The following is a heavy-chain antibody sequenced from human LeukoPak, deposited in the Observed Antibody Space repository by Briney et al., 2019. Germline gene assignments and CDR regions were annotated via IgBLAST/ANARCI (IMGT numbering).Heavy chain of an antibody. CDR3: ARDQAFVYCSGGTCYDDY. J-gene: IGHJ4*02. V-gene: IGHV1-2*02. CDR1: GYTFTTYY. Sequence: ASVKVSCKASGYTFTTYYLHWVRRAPGQGLEWMGWINPNSGDTHYAQKFQGRVTMTRDTSINTAYMELSRLRSDDTAVYYCARDQAFVYCSGGTCYDDYWGQGSLVTVSS. D-gene: IGHD2-15*01. CDR2: INPNSGDT.